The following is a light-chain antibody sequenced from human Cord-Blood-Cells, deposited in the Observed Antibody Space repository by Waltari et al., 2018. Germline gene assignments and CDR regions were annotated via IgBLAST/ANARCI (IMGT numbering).Light chain of an antibody. CDR1: QSVSSSY. CDR3: QQYGSSPRGT. J-gene: IGKJ1*01. Sequence: EIVLTQSPGTLSLSPGERATLSCWASQSVSSSYLAWYQQKPGQAPRLLIYGSSSRATGIPERFSGSGSWTDFTLTISRLGPEDFAVYYCQQYGSSPRGTFGQGTKVEIK. V-gene: IGKV3-20*01. CDR2: GSS.